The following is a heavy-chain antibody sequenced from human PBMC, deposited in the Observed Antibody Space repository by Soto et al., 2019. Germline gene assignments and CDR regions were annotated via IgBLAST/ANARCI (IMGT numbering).Heavy chain of an antibody. CDR2: ISSSSSTI. D-gene: IGHD2-2*01. V-gene: IGHV3-48*01. CDR1: GFTFSSYS. CDR3: ARDRCSSTSCLTYYYYYMDV. J-gene: IGHJ6*03. Sequence: GGSLRLSCAASGFTFSSYSMNWVRQAPGKGLEWVSYISSSSSTIYYADSVKGRFTISRDNAKNSLYLQMNSLRAEDTAVYYCARDRCSSTSCLTYYYYYMDVWGKGTTVTVSS.